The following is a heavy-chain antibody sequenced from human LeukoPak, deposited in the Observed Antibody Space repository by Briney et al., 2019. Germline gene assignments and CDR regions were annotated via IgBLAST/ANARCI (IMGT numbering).Heavy chain of an antibody. D-gene: IGHD3/OR15-3a*01. CDR2: IRYDGSKK. CDR1: GFTFSSYG. V-gene: IGHV3-30*02. Sequence: PGGSLRLSCAASGFTFSSYGMHWVRQAPGMGLEWVALIRYDGSKKDYADSVKGRFTISRDNSKNTLYLQMNSLRAEDTAMYYCVRTGDTERFDYWGQGTLVTVSS. CDR3: VRTGDTERFDY. J-gene: IGHJ4*02.